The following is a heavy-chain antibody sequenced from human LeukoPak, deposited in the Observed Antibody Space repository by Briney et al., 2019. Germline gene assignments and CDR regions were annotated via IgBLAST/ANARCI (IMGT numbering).Heavy chain of an antibody. Sequence: GASVKVSCKTSAYSFTPYAMYWVRQAPGQRLEWMGWINAGNGHTKYSQEFQGRLTITRDTSANIVYMDLSSLRSEDMAVYYCARGRWVATNQAYYFDDWGQGTLVTVSS. V-gene: IGHV1-3*03. CDR1: AYSFTPYA. CDR3: ARGRWVATNQAYYFDD. J-gene: IGHJ4*02. D-gene: IGHD5-12*01. CDR2: INAGNGHT.